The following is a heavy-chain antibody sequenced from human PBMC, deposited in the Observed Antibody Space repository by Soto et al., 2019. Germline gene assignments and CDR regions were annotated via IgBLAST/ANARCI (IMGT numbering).Heavy chain of an antibody. CDR3: ARGSTGNYEY. J-gene: IGHJ4*02. Sequence: GGSLRLSCAASGFTFSNYAMTWVRQAPGKGLEWVSSVTNSGSGTYYADSVKGQFTISRDNFKNTLYLQMNSLRAEDTAVYYCARGSTGNYEYWGQGTLVTVSS. V-gene: IGHV3-23*01. CDR1: GFTFSNYA. CDR2: VTNSGSGT. D-gene: IGHD2-2*01.